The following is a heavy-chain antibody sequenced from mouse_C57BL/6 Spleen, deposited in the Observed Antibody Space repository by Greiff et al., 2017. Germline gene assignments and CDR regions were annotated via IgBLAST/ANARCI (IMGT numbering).Heavy chain of an antibody. CDR3: AREGTGVFDY. Sequence: EVKLMESGGGLVKPGGSLKLSCAASGFTFSSYAMSWVRQTPEKRLEWVATISDGGSYTYYPDNVKGRFTISRDNAKNNLYLQMSHLKSEDTAMYYCAREGTGVFDYWGEGTTLTVSS. D-gene: IGHD4-1*01. CDR2: ISDGGSYT. CDR1: GFTFSSYA. J-gene: IGHJ2*01. V-gene: IGHV5-4*01.